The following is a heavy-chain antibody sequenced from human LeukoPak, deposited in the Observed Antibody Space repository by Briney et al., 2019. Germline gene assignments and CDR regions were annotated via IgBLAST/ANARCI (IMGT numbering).Heavy chain of an antibody. J-gene: IGHJ6*03. Sequence: SETLSLTCPVYGGSISSYYWSWIRQPPGKGLEWIGYIYYSGSTNYNPSLKSRVTISVDTSKNQFSLKLSSVTAADTSVYYCARGAAADLYYMYVWGKGTTVTVSS. CDR2: IYYSGST. CDR1: GGSISSYY. CDR3: ARGAAADLYYMYV. V-gene: IGHV4-59*08. D-gene: IGHD6-13*01.